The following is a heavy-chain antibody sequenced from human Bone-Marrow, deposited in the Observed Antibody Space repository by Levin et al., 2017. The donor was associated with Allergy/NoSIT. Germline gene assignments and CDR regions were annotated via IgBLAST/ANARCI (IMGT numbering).Heavy chain of an antibody. Sequence: PGESLKISCAASGFTVSSNYMSWVRQAPGKGLEWVSVIYSGGSTYYTDSVKGRFTVSRDNSKNTLYLQMNSLRAEDTAVYYCASKYSSSWLGWFDPWGQGTLVTVSS. CDR1: GFTVSSNY. J-gene: IGHJ5*02. CDR2: IYSGGST. V-gene: IGHV3-66*02. D-gene: IGHD6-13*01. CDR3: ASKYSSSWLGWFDP.